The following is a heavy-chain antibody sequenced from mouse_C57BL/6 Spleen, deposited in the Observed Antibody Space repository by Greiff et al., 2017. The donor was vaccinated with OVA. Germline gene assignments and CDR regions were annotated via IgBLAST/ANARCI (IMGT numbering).Heavy chain of an antibody. Sequence: DVKLVESGPGLVKPSQSLSLTCSVTGYSITSGYYWNWIRQFPGNKLEWMGYISYDGSNNYNPSLKNRISITRDTSKNQFFLKLNSVTTEDTATYYCARDRTRGAWFAYWGQGTLVTVSA. J-gene: IGHJ3*01. D-gene: IGHD3-3*01. V-gene: IGHV3-6*01. CDR2: ISYDGSN. CDR3: ARDRTRGAWFAY. CDR1: GYSITSGYY.